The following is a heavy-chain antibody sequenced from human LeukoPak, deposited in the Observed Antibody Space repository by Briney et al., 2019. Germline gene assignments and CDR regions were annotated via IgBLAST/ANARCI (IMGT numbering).Heavy chain of an antibody. CDR2: INPNSGGT. V-gene: IGHV1-2*02. Sequence: ASVKVSCKASGYTFTGYYMHWVRQAPGQGLEWMGWINPNSGGTNYAQKFQGRVTMTRDTSISTAYMELSRLRSDDTAVYYCARDPPRIAAARNGDYWGQGTLVTVSS. J-gene: IGHJ4*02. CDR3: ARDPPRIAAARNGDY. D-gene: IGHD6-13*01. CDR1: GYTFTGYY.